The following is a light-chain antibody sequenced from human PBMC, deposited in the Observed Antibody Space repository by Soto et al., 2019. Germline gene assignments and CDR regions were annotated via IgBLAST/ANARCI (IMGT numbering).Light chain of an antibody. V-gene: IGKV3-15*01. CDR2: GAS. CDR3: QQYNNWPPHT. J-gene: IGKJ4*01. CDR1: QSVSSN. Sequence: EIVMTQSPATLSVSPGATATLSCRASQSVSSNLAWYQQKPGQAPRLLIYGASTRATGIPARFSGSGSGTEFSLTISSLQSEDFAVYYCQQYNNWPPHTFGGGTKVDIK.